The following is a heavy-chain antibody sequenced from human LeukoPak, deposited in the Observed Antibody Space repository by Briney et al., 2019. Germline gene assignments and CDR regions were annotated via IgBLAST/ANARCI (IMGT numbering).Heavy chain of an antibody. J-gene: IGHJ4*02. CDR1: GFTFSSYA. CDR2: ISYDGSNK. Sequence: PGRSLRLSCAASGFTFSSYAMHWVRQAPGKGLEWVAVISYDGSNKYYADSVKGRFTISRDNSKNTLYLQMNSLRAEDTAVYYCARGRGRSMVRGVYFDYWGQGTLVTVSS. V-gene: IGHV3-30-3*01. CDR3: ARGRGRSMVRGVYFDY. D-gene: IGHD3-10*01.